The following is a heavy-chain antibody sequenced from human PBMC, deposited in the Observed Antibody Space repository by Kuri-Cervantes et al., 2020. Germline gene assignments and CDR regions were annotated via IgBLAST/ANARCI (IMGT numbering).Heavy chain of an antibody. CDR3: AGGRWDPSYDGTDYYLRNFDF. CDR1: GYTFTSYG. J-gene: IGHJ4*02. V-gene: IGHV1-18*01. CDR2: ISAYNGNT. D-gene: IGHD3-9*01. Sequence: ASVKVSCKASGYTFTSYGISWVRQAPGQGLEWMGWISAYNGNTNYAQKLQGRVTMTTDTSTSTAYMELRSLRSDDTAIYFCAGGRWDPSYDGTDYYLRNFDFWGQGTLVTVSS.